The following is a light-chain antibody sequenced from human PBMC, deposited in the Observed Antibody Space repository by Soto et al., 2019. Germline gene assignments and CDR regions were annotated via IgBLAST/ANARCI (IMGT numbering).Light chain of an antibody. CDR3: VSYTSRTNDV. V-gene: IGLV2-14*03. J-gene: IGLJ1*01. Sequence: QSALTQPASVYDSPGQAITIYCTGTSSDVGGSNFVSWYQQHPGKPPKLIIYDVANRPSGVSNRFSGSKSGSTASLIISRLQTEEEADYYFVSYTSRTNDVVGTGTKLTVL. CDR1: SSDVGGSNF. CDR2: DVA.